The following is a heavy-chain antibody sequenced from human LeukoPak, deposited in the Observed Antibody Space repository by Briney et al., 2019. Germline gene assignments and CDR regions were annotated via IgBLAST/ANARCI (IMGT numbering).Heavy chain of an antibody. V-gene: IGHV4-59*01. CDR3: ARAPTPEGDV. Sequence: SETLSLTCTVSGGSISSYYWSWIRQPPGKGLEWIGYIYYSGSTNYNPSLKSRVTISVDTSKNHFSLKLSSVTAADTAVYYCARAPTPEGDVWGKGTTVTVSS. J-gene: IGHJ6*04. CDR1: GGSISSYY. CDR2: IYYSGST.